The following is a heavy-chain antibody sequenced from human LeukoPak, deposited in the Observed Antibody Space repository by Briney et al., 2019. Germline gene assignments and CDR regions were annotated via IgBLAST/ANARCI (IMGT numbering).Heavy chain of an antibody. CDR3: ARGLSSSSRWLGRVFDC. D-gene: IGHD6-6*01. CDR2: ISTSSRYI. Sequence: PGGSLRLSCAASGFTFSDYSMNWVRQAPGKGLEWVSSISTSSRYIYNADSVKGRFTISSDNAKNSLYLQMNSLRVEDTAVYYCARGLSSSSRWLGRVFDCWGQGTLVTVSS. J-gene: IGHJ4*02. CDR1: GFTFSDYS. V-gene: IGHV3-21*01.